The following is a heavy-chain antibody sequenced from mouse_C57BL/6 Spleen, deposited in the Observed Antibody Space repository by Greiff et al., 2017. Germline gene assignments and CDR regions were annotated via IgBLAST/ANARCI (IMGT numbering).Heavy chain of an antibody. J-gene: IGHJ1*03. CDR2: IYPGSGST. CDR3: ARSTVVDWYFDV. D-gene: IGHD1-1*01. Sequence: QVQLQQPGAELVKPGASVKMSCKASGYTFTSYWITWVKQSPGQGLEWIGDIYPGSGSTNYNEKFKSKATLTVDTSASTAYMQLSSLTSEDSAVYYCARSTVVDWYFDVWGTGTTVTVSS. V-gene: IGHV1-55*01. CDR1: GYTFTSYW.